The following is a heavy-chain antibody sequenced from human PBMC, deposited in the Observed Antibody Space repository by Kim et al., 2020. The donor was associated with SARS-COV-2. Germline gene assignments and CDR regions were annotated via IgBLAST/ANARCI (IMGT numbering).Heavy chain of an antibody. CDR2: TSM. J-gene: IGHJ4*02. D-gene: IGHD1-1*01. Sequence: TSMYYPASVWGRFTLSSANAQNSLYLQMTRLRAEDTAVYYCARGHLELVYWGQGTLVTVSS. V-gene: IGHV3-11*04. CDR3: ARGHLELVY.